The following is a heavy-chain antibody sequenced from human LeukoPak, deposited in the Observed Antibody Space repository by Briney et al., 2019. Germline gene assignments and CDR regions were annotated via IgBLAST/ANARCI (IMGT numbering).Heavy chain of an antibody. D-gene: IGHD2-15*01. CDR1: GFSFSSFA. Sequence: LRLSSAASGFSFSSFAITWVRQAPGKGLEWVSGISWNSGSIGYADSVKGRFTISRDNAKNSLYLQMNSLRAEDTALYYCATLMVGWGQGTLVTVSS. V-gene: IGHV3-9*01. CDR2: ISWNSGSI. J-gene: IGHJ4*02. CDR3: ATLMVG.